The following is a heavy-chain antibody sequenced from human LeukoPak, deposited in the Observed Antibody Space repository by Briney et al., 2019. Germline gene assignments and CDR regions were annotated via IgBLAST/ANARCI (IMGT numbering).Heavy chain of an antibody. J-gene: IGHJ4*02. Sequence: GGSLRLSCAASGFTFDCCGMHWVRQAPGKGLEGGAFIRNVGNDKYYADSVKGRFTISRDNAKNSLYLQMNSLRAEDTAVYYCASGPGQWLVPFDYWGQGTLVTVSS. D-gene: IGHD6-19*01. CDR2: IRNVGNDK. CDR1: GFTFDCCG. CDR3: ASGPGQWLVPFDY. V-gene: IGHV3-30*02.